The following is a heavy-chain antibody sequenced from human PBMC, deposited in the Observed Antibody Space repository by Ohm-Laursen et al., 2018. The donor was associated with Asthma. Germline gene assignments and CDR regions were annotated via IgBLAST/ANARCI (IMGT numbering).Heavy chain of an antibody. D-gene: IGHD2-2*01. CDR3: ARDRDIVVVPAAKYGMDV. CDR1: GFTFSSYG. J-gene: IGHJ6*02. V-gene: IGHV3-30*03. CDR2: ISYDGSNK. Sequence: SLRLSCAASGFTFSSYGMHWVRQAPGKGLEWVAVISYDGSNKYYADSVKGRSTISRDNSKNTLYLQMNSLRAEDTAVYYCARDRDIVVVPAAKYGMDVWGQGTTVTVSS.